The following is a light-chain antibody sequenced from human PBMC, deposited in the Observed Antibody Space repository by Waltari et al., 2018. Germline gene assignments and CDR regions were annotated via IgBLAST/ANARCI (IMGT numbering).Light chain of an antibody. Sequence: EIVLTQSPGTLSLSPGERATLSCRPRQGVSSSFVGWYQQKPGQAPRLLIYAASSRATGIPDRFSGSGSGSGTDFTLTISRLEPEDFAVYYCQQYGNSPTFGQGTKVEIK. CDR1: QGVSSSF. J-gene: IGKJ1*01. CDR3: QQYGNSPT. CDR2: AAS. V-gene: IGKV3-20*01.